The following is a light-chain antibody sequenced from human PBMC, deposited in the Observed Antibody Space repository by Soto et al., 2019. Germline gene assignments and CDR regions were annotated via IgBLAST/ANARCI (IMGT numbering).Light chain of an antibody. Sequence: VLTRTPATLSLSPGESATLSCRASLNVNSYLAWYQQKPGQAPRLIIYGESSRATDIPDRFSGSGSGTDLTLTISRLEPEDFAVYYCQKYGSSPFTCGQGTRLEIK. CDR2: GES. CDR1: LNVNSY. J-gene: IGKJ5*01. V-gene: IGKV3-20*01. CDR3: QKYGSSPFT.